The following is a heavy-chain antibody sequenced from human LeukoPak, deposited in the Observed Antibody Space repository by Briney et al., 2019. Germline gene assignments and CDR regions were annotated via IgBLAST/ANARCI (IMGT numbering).Heavy chain of an antibody. D-gene: IGHD3-16*01. CDR3: ARGAQSPRGRFDP. CDR1: GYTFTSYY. Sequence: AAVKVSCKASGYTFTSYYMHWVRQAPGQGLEWMGIINPSGGSTTYAQKFQGRVTMTRDTSTSTVYMELSSLRSEDTAVYYCARGAQSPRGRFDPWGQGTLVTVSS. CDR2: INPSGGST. J-gene: IGHJ5*02. V-gene: IGHV1-46*01.